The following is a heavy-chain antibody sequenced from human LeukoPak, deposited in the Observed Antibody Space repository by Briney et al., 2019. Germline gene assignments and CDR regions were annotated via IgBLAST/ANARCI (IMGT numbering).Heavy chain of an antibody. J-gene: IGHJ4*02. V-gene: IGHV3-7*03. CDR2: INSDGSEG. D-gene: IGHD3-10*01. CDR3: ATSGTRGVINGH. Sequence: GGSLRLSCAVSGFTFSGFWMSWSRQAPGKGLEWVASINSDGSEGYYADVVKGRFTISRDNAKNSLYLQINSLRVEDTAVYYCATSGTRGVINGHWGQGTLVTVSS. CDR1: GFTFSGFW.